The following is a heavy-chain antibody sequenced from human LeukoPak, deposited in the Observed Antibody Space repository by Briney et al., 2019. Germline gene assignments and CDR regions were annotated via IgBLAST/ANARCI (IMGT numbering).Heavy chain of an antibody. J-gene: IGHJ5*02. CDR3: ATSVGNWFDP. CDR1: GGSISSSSYY. V-gene: IGHV4-39*07. CDR2: IYYSGST. Sequence: SETLSLTCTVSGGSISSSSYYWGWIRQPPGKGLEWIGSIYYSGSTYYNPSLKSRVTISVDTSKNQFSLKLSSVTAADTAVYYCATSVGNWFDPWGQGTLVTVSS.